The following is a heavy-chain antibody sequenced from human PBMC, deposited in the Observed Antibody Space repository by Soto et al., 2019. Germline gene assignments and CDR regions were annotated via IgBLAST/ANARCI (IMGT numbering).Heavy chain of an antibody. V-gene: IGHV3-23*01. CDR1: GFTFSSYA. CDR3: AKDGDDHDYIWGRYRWFSY. CDR2: ISGSGGNT. D-gene: IGHD3-16*02. Sequence: GGSLRLSCAASGFTFSSYAMNWVRQAPGKGLEWVSGISGSGGNTYYADSVKGRITISRDNSKNTLYLQMNSLRGEDTAVYYCAKDGDDHDYIWGRYRWFSYWGQGTLVTVSS. J-gene: IGHJ4*02.